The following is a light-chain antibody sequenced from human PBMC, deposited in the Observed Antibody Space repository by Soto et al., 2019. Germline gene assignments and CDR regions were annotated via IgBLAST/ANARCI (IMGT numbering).Light chain of an antibody. Sequence: EIVLTQSPGTLSLSPGERATLSCRASQSVSSSYLAWYQQKPGQAPRLLIYGASSRATGIPDRFSGSGSGTDFTLTISRLEPGDFAVYYWQQYGSSPGTFGQGTKVEIK. J-gene: IGKJ1*01. V-gene: IGKV3-20*01. CDR3: QQYGSSPGT. CDR1: QSVSSSY. CDR2: GAS.